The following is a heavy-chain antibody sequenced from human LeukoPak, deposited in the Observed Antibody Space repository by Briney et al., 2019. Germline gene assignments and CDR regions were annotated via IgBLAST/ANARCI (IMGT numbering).Heavy chain of an antibody. D-gene: IGHD3-22*01. J-gene: IGHJ4*02. Sequence: SVKVSRTASGGTFSSYAISWVRQAPGQGLEWMGGIIPIFGTANYAQKFQGRVTITADKSTSTAYMELRSLRSDDTAVYYCARGHTPLYYYDSSGYNPDYWGQGTLVTVSS. V-gene: IGHV1-69*06. CDR3: ARGHTPLYYYDSSGYNPDY. CDR1: GGTFSSYA. CDR2: IIPIFGTA.